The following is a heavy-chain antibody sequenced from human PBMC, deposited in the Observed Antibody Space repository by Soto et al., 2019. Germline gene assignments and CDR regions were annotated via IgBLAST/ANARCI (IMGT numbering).Heavy chain of an antibody. D-gene: IGHD4-17*01. V-gene: IGHV1-18*01. CDR2: ISAYNGNT. CDR3: VRVYGEIDY. Sequence: GASVKVSCKASGYTFTSYGISWVRQAPGQGLEWMGWISAYNGNTNYAQKLQGRVIMTRSTSISTAYMELSSLRSEDTAVYYCVRVYGEIDYWGPGTLVTVSS. CDR1: GYTFTSYG. J-gene: IGHJ4*02.